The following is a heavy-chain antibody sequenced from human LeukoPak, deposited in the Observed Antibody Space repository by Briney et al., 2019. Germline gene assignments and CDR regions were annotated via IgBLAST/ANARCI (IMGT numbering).Heavy chain of an antibody. D-gene: IGHD3-3*01. CDR1: EFTFSNYA. J-gene: IGHJ4*02. CDR2: ISYDGSNK. V-gene: IGHV3-30*04. Sequence: GGSLRLSCAASEFTFSNYAMHWVRQAPGKGLEWVAVISYDGSNKYYADSVEGRFTISRDNSKNTLYLQMNSLRAEDTAVYYCASEIIFGSFDYWGQGTLVTVSS. CDR3: ASEIIFGSFDY.